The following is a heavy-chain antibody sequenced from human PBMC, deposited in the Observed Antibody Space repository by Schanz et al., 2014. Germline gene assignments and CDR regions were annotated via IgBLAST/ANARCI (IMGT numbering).Heavy chain of an antibody. V-gene: IGHV3-74*02. Sequence: VQLVESGGGVVQPGRSLRLSCAASGFTFSSYALHWVRQDPGKGLVWVARINSVGSNTDYADSVTGRFTISRDNAKNTLYLQMNTLRAEDTAVYYCARKMKLGVYGGKGHDSLDIWGQGTMVTVSS. CDR3: ARKMKLGVYGGKGHDSLDI. CDR1: GFTFSSYA. J-gene: IGHJ3*02. D-gene: IGHD4-17*01. CDR2: INSVGSNT.